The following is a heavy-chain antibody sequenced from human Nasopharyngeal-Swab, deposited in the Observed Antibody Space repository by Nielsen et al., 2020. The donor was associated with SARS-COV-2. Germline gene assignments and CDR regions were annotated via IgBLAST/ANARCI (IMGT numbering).Heavy chain of an antibody. V-gene: IGHV3-33*01. CDR3: ARDLYGMDV. J-gene: IGHJ6*02. Sequence: GGTLRLSCAASGFNSSSYGMPRVSQAPGKGLEWVAVIWYDGSNKYHADSVKGRFTISRDNSKNTLYLQMNSLRAEDTAVYYCARDLYGMDVWGQGTTVTVSS. D-gene: IGHD2-8*01. CDR1: GFNSSSYG. CDR2: IWYDGSNK.